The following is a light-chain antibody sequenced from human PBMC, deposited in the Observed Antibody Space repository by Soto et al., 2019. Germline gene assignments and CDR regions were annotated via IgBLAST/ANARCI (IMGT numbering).Light chain of an antibody. CDR2: DVS. CDR3: SSYTSSSIPYV. Sequence: QSALTQPASVSGSPGQSITLSCPGTSSDVGGYNYVSWYQQHPGKAPKLMIYDVSNRPSGVSNRFSGSKSGNTASLTISGLQAEDEADYYCSSYTSSSIPYVFGTGTKVTVL. V-gene: IGLV2-14*01. J-gene: IGLJ1*01. CDR1: SSDVGGYNY.